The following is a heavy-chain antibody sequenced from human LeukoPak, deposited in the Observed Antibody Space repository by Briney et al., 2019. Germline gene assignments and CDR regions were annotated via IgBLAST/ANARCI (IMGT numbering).Heavy chain of an antibody. CDR3: ARVADGKGYPFDY. D-gene: IGHD5-18*01. Sequence: SETLSLTCTVSGGSISNSEYSWGWIRQPPGKGLECLVTIYYSGSTYYKSPLQSRVQISVDTSKKQFALKLSSVTAADTAVYYCARVADGKGYPFDYWGQEPLVSVSS. CDR1: GGSISNSEYS. CDR2: IYYSGST. J-gene: IGHJ4*02. V-gene: IGHV4-39*06.